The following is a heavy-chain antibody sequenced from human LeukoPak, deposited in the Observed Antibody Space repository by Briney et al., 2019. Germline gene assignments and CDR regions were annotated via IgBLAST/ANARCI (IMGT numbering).Heavy chain of an antibody. J-gene: IGHJ5*01. D-gene: IGHD3-10*01. Sequence: PGGSLRLSCVDFGFTSSSYWMNWVRQAPGKGLEWVANIKRDGNEKNYVDSVKGRFSISRDNAKNSLYLQMDSLRAEDTAVYYCAKEGAYPIITYDSWGQGALVTVSS. CDR3: AKEGAYPIITYDS. CDR1: GFTSSSYW. V-gene: IGHV3-7*01. CDR2: IKRDGNEK.